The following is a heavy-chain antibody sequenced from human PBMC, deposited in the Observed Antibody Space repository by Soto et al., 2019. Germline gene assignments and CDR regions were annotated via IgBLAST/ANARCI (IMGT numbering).Heavy chain of an antibody. J-gene: IGHJ4*02. CDR3: VRDSPIGSTFSGYDGIDY. Sequence: ASVKVSCKASGGTFSSYTISWVRQAPGQGLEWMGRIIPILDITNYAQKFQGRVTITADKSTRTAYMELNSLRSEDTAVYYCVRDSPIGSTFSGYDGIDYWGQGTLVTVSS. V-gene: IGHV1-69*04. CDR2: IIPILDIT. D-gene: IGHD5-12*01. CDR1: GGTFSSYT.